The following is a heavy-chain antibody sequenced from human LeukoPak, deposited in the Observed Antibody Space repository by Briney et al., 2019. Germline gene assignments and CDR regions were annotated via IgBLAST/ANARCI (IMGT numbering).Heavy chain of an antibody. CDR3: AKVGTTHIVLMVYAT. CDR2: ISGSGGST. Sequence: GGSLRLSCAASGFTFSSYSMNWVRQAPGKGLEWVSAISGSGGSTYYADSVKGRFTISRDNSKNTLYLQMNSLRAEDTAVYYCAKVGTTHIVLMVYATWGQGTLVTVSS. CDR1: GFTFSSYS. J-gene: IGHJ5*02. V-gene: IGHV3-23*01. D-gene: IGHD2-8*01.